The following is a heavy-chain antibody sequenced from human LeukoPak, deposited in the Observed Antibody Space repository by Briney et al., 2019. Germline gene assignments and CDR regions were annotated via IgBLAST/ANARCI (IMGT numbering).Heavy chain of an antibody. Sequence: SETLSLTCAVYGGSFSGYYWSWIRQPPGKGLEWIGEINHSGSTNYNPSLKRRVTISVDTSKNQFSLKLSSVTAADTAVYYCARETSTRYFDYWGQGTLVTVSS. J-gene: IGHJ4*02. V-gene: IGHV4-34*01. CDR1: GGSFSGYY. CDR2: INHSGST. CDR3: ARETSTRYFDY.